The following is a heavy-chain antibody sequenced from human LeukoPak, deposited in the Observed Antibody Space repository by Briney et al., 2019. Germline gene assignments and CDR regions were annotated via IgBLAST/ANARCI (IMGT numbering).Heavy chain of an antibody. CDR2: ISAYNGNT. J-gene: IGHJ4*02. CDR1: GYTFTSYG. Sequence: ASVKVSCKASGYTFTSYGISWVRQAPGQGLEWMGWISAYNGNTNYAQKLQGRVTMTTDTSTSKAYMELRSLRSDDTAVYYCARRYYDSSGHFYFDYWGQGTLVTVSS. CDR3: ARRYYDSSGHFYFDY. D-gene: IGHD3-22*01. V-gene: IGHV1-18*01.